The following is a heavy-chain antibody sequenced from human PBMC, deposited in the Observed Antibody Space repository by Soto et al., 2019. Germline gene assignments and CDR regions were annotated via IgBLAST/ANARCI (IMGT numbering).Heavy chain of an antibody. CDR3: ARGIVTGSEYNYYYYGMDV. J-gene: IGHJ6*02. Sequence: QVQLVQSGAEVKMPGSSVKVSCKASGGTFDSYAIDWVRQAPGQGLEWMGGIIPICGTTNYPQKLQGRVKLTADESTRTAYMELSTLRSEDTAVYYCARGIVTGSEYNYYYYGMDVWGQGTTVTVSS. CDR1: GGTFDSYA. V-gene: IGHV1-69*12. CDR2: IIPICGTT. D-gene: IGHD1-1*01.